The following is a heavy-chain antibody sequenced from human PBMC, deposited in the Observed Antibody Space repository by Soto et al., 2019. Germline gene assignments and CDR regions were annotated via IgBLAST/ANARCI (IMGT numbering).Heavy chain of an antibody. J-gene: IGHJ5*02. CDR3: ARVDSPSATRGWFDA. CDR1: GYSLRNYA. Sequence: QVQLVQSGPEVKKPGASVRVSCKASGYSLRNYAFGWVRQAPGQGLEWMAWLSSYNGDTQYAPKFQGRVSLTTDTSTNTAYMDLRTLRSDDTAVYYCARVDSPSATRGWFDAWGQGTLVTVSS. CDR2: LSSYNGDT. D-gene: IGHD2-15*01. V-gene: IGHV1-18*01.